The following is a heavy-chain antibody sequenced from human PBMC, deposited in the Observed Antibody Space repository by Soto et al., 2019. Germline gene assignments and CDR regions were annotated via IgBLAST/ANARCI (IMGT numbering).Heavy chain of an antibody. V-gene: IGHV4-59*01. D-gene: IGHD1-7*01. CDR1: GGSISSYY. CDR3: AREGLTGTIGLYYYYGMDV. J-gene: IGHJ6*02. Sequence: QVQLQESGPGLVKPSETLSLTCTVSGGSISSYYWSWIRQPPGKGLEWIGYIYYSGSTNYNPSLKIRATXSXDXPKNQFSLTLSSVTAADTAVYYCAREGLTGTIGLYYYYGMDVWGQGTTVTVSS. CDR2: IYYSGST.